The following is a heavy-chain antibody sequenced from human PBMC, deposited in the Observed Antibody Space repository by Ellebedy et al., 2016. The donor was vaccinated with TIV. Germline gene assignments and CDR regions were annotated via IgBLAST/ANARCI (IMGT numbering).Heavy chain of an antibody. CDR3: AKDLHGYDYYYFYYMDV. D-gene: IGHD5-12*01. J-gene: IGHJ6*03. Sequence: GGSLRLXXAASGFIFSSYAMHWVRQAPGKGLEWVAVISYDGSNKYYADSVKGRFTISRDNSKNTLYLQMNSLRAEDTAVYYCAKDLHGYDYYYFYYMDVWGKGTTVTVSS. V-gene: IGHV3-30-3*01. CDR2: ISYDGSNK. CDR1: GFIFSSYA.